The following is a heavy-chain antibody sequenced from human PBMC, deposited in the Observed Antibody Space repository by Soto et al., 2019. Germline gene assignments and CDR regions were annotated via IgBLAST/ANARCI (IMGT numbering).Heavy chain of an antibody. D-gene: IGHD3-22*01. CDR3: ARGGPPIDYDSIEAIDY. V-gene: IGHV3-20*04. CDR2: INWNGGST. J-gene: IGHJ4*02. CDR1: GFTFDDYG. Sequence: GGSLRLSCAASGFTFDDYGMSWVRQAPGKGLEWVSGINWNGGSTGYADSVKGRFTISRDNAKNSLYLQMNSLRAEDTALYYCARGGPPIDYDSIEAIDYWGQGTLVTVSS.